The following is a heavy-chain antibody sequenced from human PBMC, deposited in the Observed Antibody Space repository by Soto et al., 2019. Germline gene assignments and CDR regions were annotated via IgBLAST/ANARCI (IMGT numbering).Heavy chain of an antibody. V-gene: IGHV4-59*01. CDR1: GGSISSYY. Sequence: SETLSLTCTVSGGSISSYYWSWIRQPPGKGLEWIGYIYYSGSTNYNPSLKSRVTISVDTSKNQFSLKLSSVTAADTAVYYCAREEAAPNPHFDYWGQGTLVTVSS. D-gene: IGHD6-6*01. CDR2: IYYSGST. J-gene: IGHJ4*02. CDR3: AREEAAPNPHFDY.